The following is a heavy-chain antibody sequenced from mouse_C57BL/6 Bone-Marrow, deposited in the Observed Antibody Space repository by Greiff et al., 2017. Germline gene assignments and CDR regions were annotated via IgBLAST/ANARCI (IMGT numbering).Heavy chain of an antibody. CDR2: ISRGGDYI. CDR3: TRGGLYYDGAMDY. D-gene: IGHD1-1*01. Sequence: DVKLVESGEGLVKPGGSLKLSCAASGFTFSSYAMSWVRQTPEKRLEWVAYISRGGDYIYYADTVKGRFTIARDNARNTPYLQMSRLKSEDTAVYYCTRGGLYYDGAMDYWGQGTSVTVSS. V-gene: IGHV5-9-1*02. CDR1: GFTFSSYA. J-gene: IGHJ4*01.